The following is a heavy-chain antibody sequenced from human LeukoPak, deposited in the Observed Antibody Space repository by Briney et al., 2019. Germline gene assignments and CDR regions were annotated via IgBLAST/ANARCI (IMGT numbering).Heavy chain of an antibody. J-gene: IGHJ5*02. D-gene: IGHD4-11*01. CDR1: GYTFTSYY. CDR3: ARDATSYSNYVTAWFDP. V-gene: IGHV1-46*01. CDR2: INPSGGST. Sequence: ASVKVSCKASGYTFTSYYMHWVRQAPGQGLEWMGIINPSGGSTGYAQKFQGRVTMTRDMSTSTVYMELSSLRSEDTAVYYCARDATSYSNYVTAWFDPWGQGTLVTVSS.